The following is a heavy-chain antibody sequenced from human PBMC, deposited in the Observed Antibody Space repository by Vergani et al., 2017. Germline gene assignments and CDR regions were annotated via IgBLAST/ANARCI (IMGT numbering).Heavy chain of an antibody. J-gene: IGHJ6*03. CDR3: AKASRYCSGGSCYDGYYYYYMDV. Sequence: EVQLLESGGGLVQPGGSLRLSCAASGFTFSSYAMSWVRQAPGKGLEWVSAISGSGGSTYYADSVKGRFTISRDNSKNTLYLQMNSLRAEHTAVYYCAKASRYCSGGSCYDGYYYYYMDVWGKGP. D-gene: IGHD2-15*01. CDR1: GFTFSSYA. CDR2: ISGSGGST. V-gene: IGHV3-23*01.